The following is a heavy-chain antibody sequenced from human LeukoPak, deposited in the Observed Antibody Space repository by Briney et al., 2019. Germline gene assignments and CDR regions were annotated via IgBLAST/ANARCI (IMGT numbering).Heavy chain of an antibody. CDR1: GGSISSSSYY. Sequence: SETLSLTCTVSGGSISSSSYYWSWIRQPAGKGLEWIGRIYTSGSTNYNPSLKSRVTISVDTSKNQLSLKLSSVTAADTAVYYCASSESGYYSNWFDPWGQGTLVTVSS. D-gene: IGHD3-22*01. V-gene: IGHV4-61*02. CDR2: IYTSGST. CDR3: ASSESGYYSNWFDP. J-gene: IGHJ5*02.